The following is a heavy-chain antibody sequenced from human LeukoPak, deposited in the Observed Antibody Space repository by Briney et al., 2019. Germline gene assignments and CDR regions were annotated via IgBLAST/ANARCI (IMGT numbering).Heavy chain of an antibody. CDR2: IYYSGST. CDR3: ARHFRYSSGWYSELFDY. CDR1: GGSLSSYY. Sequence: PSETLSLTCTVSGGSLSSYYWSWIRQPPGKGLEWIGYIYYSGSTNYNPSLKSRVTISVDTSKNQFSLKLSSVTAADTAVYYCARHFRYSSGWYSELFDYWGQGTLVTVSS. D-gene: IGHD6-19*01. V-gene: IGHV4-59*08. J-gene: IGHJ4*02.